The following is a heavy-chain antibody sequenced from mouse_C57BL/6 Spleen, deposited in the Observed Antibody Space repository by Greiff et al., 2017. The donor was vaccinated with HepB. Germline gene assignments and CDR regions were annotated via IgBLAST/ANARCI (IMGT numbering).Heavy chain of an antibody. V-gene: IGHV1-81*01. CDR3: ARFGYDGYFDV. D-gene: IGHD2-3*01. CDR1: GYTFTSYG. J-gene: IGHJ1*03. CDR2: IYPRSGNT. Sequence: VQRVESGAELARPGASVKLSCKASGYTFTSYGISWVKQRTGQGLEWIGEIYPRSGNTYYNEKFKGKATLTADKSSSTAYMELRSLTSEDSAVYFCARFGYDGYFDVWGTGTTVTVSS.